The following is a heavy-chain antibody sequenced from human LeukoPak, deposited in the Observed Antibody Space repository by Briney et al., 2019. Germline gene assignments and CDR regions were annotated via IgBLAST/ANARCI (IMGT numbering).Heavy chain of an antibody. D-gene: IGHD6-13*01. J-gene: IGHJ4*02. Sequence: GGSLRLSCAASGFTFNNFAMGWVRRAPGKGLEWVSTVGTGGDTYYADSVKGRFTISRDNSKNTLYLQMNSLRAEDTAVYYCARETSAAAGNFWGQGTLVTVSS. CDR2: VGTGGDT. CDR3: ARETSAAAGNF. CDR1: GFTFNNFA. V-gene: IGHV3-23*01.